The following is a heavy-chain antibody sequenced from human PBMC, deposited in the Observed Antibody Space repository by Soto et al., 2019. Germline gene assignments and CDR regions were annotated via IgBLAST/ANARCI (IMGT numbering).Heavy chain of an antibody. CDR2: IFAGGTT. J-gene: IGHJ4*02. V-gene: IGHV3-23*01. Sequence: GGSLSLSCEASGFTFSSYGMTWVRQAPGKGLEWVSTIFAGGTTLYADSVKGRFTISRDNSQNTLYLQMTRLKADDTAVYYCAKDGSYYDFDYWGQGTQVTVSS. CDR3: AKDGSYYDFDY. D-gene: IGHD3-10*01. CDR1: GFTFSSYG.